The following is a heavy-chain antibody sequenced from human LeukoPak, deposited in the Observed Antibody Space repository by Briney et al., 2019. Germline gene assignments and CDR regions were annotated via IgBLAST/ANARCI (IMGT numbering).Heavy chain of an antibody. Sequence: GRSLRLSCAASGFTFSDYYMSWIRQAPGKGLEWVSYISSSSSYTNYADSVKGRFTISRDNAKNSLYLQMNSLRAEDTAVYYCARGAEVDFDYWGQGTLVTVSS. CDR2: ISSSSSYT. V-gene: IGHV3-11*05. J-gene: IGHJ4*02. CDR3: ARGAEVDFDY. CDR1: GFTFSDYY.